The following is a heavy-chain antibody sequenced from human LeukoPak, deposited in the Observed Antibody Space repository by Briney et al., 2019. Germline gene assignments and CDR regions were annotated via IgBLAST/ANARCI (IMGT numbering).Heavy chain of an antibody. CDR1: GFSFSSYG. CDR3: AKDRGLSSNPDY. J-gene: IGHJ4*02. Sequence: GGSLRLSCAASGFSFSSYGMHWVRQAPGKGLEWVAFIRYDGRNKFYADSVKGRFTISRDNSKNTLDLQMRGLRVEDTALYYCAKDRGLSSNPDYWGQGTLVTVSS. CDR2: IRYDGRNK. D-gene: IGHD4-11*01. V-gene: IGHV3-30*02.